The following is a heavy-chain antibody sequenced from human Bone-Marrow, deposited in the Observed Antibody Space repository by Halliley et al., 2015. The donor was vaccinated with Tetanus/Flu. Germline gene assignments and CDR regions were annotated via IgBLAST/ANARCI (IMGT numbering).Heavy chain of an antibody. CDR3: ARGYSNYVGFYFDT. Sequence: LEWIGSSDHAGNTYSNSSLKSRLTMSVDTSQIQFSLTLRSVTAADTAVYFCARGYSNYVGFYFDTWGQGTLVTVSS. CDR2: SDHAGNT. J-gene: IGHJ4*02. D-gene: IGHD4-4*01. V-gene: IGHV4-31*02.